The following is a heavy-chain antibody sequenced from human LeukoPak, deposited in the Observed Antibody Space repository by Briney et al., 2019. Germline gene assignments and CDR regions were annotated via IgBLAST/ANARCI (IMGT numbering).Heavy chain of an antibody. CDR3: ARSGAVAGTTDY. D-gene: IGHD6-19*01. CDR1: GFTFSSYE. CDR2: ISSSGSTI. V-gene: IGHV3-48*03. Sequence: SGGSLRLSCAASGFTFSSYEMNWVCQAPGKGLEWVSYISSSGSTIYYADSVKGRFTISRDNAKNSLYLQMNSLRAEDTAVYYCARSGAVAGTTDYWGQGTLVTVSS. J-gene: IGHJ4*02.